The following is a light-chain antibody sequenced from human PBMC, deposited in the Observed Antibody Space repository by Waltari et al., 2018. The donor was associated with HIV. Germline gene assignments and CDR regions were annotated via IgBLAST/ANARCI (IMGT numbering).Light chain of an antibody. CDR3: SSYTSSTVV. J-gene: IGLJ2*01. Sequence: QSALTQPPSVSGSPGQSVTISCTGTSSDVGSYNRVSWYQQPPGTAPKLMIYEVNNRPSGLPALFSGSKSGNTASLTISGLQAEDEADYYCSSYTSSTVVFGGGTKLTVL. CDR2: EVN. V-gene: IGLV2-18*02. CDR1: SSDVGSYNR.